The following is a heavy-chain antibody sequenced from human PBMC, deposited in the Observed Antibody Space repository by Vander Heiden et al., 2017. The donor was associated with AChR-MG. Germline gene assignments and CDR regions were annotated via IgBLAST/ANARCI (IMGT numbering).Heavy chain of an antibody. CDR2: IYHSGST. J-gene: IGHJ4*02. D-gene: IGHD1-26*01. CDR3: AGRYVEVGATPFDY. V-gene: IGHV4-4*02. Sequence: QVQLQESGPGLVKPSGTLSLTCAVSGASISSSNWWSWVRQPPGTGLEWIGEIYHSGSTNYNPSLKSRVTISVDKSKNQFSLELGSVTAADTAVYYCAGRYVEVGATPFDYWGQGTPVTVSS. CDR1: GASISSSNW.